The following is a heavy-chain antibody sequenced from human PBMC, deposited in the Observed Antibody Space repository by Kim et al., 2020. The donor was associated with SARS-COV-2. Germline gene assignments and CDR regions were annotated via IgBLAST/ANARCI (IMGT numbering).Heavy chain of an antibody. CDR2: ISSNSSNI. CDR3: AKSWSAEAGRGNDY. Sequence: GGSLRLSCAASGFTFSNYSMHWVRQAPGEGLEWVSRISSNSSNIDYADSVKGRFTISRDNAKNSLYLQMNSLRAADTALYYCAKSWSAEAGRGNDYLGQG. CDR1: GFTFSNYS. J-gene: IGHJ4*02. D-gene: IGHD6-13*01. V-gene: IGHV3-9*01.